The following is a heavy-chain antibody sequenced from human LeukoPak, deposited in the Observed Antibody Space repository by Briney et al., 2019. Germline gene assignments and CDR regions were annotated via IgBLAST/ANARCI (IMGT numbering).Heavy chain of an antibody. CDR3: AREGRVSGYDFDY. CDR1: GFTFSSYW. Sequence: GGSLTLSCAASGFTFSSYWMSWVRQAPGKGLEWVANIKQDGSEKYYVDSVKGRFTISRDNAKNSLYLQMNSLRAEDTAVYYCAREGRVSGYDFDYWGQGTLVTVSS. CDR2: IKQDGSEK. D-gene: IGHD5-12*01. V-gene: IGHV3-7*01. J-gene: IGHJ4*02.